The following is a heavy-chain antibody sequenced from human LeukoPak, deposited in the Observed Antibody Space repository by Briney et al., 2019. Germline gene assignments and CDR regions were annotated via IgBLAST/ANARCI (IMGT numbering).Heavy chain of an antibody. Sequence: ASVKVSCKAPGYTFTSYGISWVRQAPGQGLEWIGGIIPIFGTANYAQKFQGRVTITTDESTSTAYVELSSLRSEDTAVYYCARGPPYSGSTEFDYWGQGTLVTVSS. J-gene: IGHJ4*02. CDR2: IIPIFGTA. CDR3: ARGPPYSGSTEFDY. CDR1: GYTFTSYG. D-gene: IGHD1-26*01. V-gene: IGHV1-69*05.